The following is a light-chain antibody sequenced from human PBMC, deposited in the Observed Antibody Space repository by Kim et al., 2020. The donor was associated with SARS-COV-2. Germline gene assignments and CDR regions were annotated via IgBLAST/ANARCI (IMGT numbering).Light chain of an antibody. J-gene: IGKJ1*01. CDR3: QQSYSTPRT. Sequence: GDRVTITCRASQSISSYLNWYQQKPGKAPKLLIYAASSLQSGVPSRFSGSGSGTDFTLTISSLQPEDFATYYCQQSYSTPRTFGQGTKVDIK. V-gene: IGKV1-39*01. CDR1: QSISSY. CDR2: AAS.